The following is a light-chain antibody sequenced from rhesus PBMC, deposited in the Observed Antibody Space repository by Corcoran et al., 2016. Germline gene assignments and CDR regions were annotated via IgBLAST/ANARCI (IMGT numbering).Light chain of an antibody. CDR1: QTVSNY. J-gene: IGKJ1*01. CDR3: QQYNDWWT. CDR2: GAS. V-gene: IGKV3S9*01. Sequence: EIVMTQSPATLSLSPGERATLSCRASQTVSNYVAWYQQKPEPAPRLRLYGASSRDTGIPDRFRGRGSGTDFILTINSLEPEDVGVYYCQQYNDWWTFGQGTKVDIK.